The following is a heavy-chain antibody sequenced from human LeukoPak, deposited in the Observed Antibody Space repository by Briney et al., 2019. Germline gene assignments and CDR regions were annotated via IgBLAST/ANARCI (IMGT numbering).Heavy chain of an antibody. Sequence: AGGSLRLSCAASGFTFSSYSMNWVRQAPGKGLEWVSSISSSSYIYYADSVKGRFTISRDNAKNSLYLQMNSLRAEDTAVYYCARDGKAVTTTYWGQGTLVTVSS. CDR3: ARDGKAVTTTY. J-gene: IGHJ4*02. D-gene: IGHD4-17*01. CDR1: GFTFSSYS. CDR2: ISSSSYI. V-gene: IGHV3-21*01.